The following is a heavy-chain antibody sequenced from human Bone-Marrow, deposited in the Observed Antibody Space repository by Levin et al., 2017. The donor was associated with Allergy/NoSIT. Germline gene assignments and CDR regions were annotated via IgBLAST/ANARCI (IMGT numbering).Heavy chain of an antibody. V-gene: IGHV4-59*01. Sequence: PSETLSLTCTVSGGSISPYYWNWIRQPPGKGLEWLGYIYYSGTTNYIPSLKSRLTMSLDTSRNYLSLNLRSVTAADTAVYYCARGLYSWNDVGTFDIWGQGTMVTVSS. D-gene: IGHD1-1*01. CDR3: ARGLYSWNDVGTFDI. J-gene: IGHJ3*02. CDR1: GGSISPYY. CDR2: IYYSGTT.